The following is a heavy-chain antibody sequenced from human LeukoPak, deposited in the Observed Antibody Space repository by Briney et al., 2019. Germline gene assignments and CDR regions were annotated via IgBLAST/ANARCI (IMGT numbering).Heavy chain of an antibody. Sequence: PGGSLRLSCAASGFTFSSYAMSWVRRAPGRGLEWVSATSGSGGSTYYADSVMGRFTISGHNSKNTLYLQMNSLRAEDTAVYYCAKPHPGYSSGWYGANYGGQEPLVPVSS. CDR1: GFTFSSYA. J-gene: IGHJ4*02. CDR2: TSGSGGST. CDR3: AKPHPGYSSGWYGANY. V-gene: IGHV3-23*01. D-gene: IGHD6-19*01.